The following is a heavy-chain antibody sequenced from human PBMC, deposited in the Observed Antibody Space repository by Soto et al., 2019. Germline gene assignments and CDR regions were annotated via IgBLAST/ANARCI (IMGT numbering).Heavy chain of an antibody. CDR3: ARAHTPYYYDSSGYYGPYYYYYGMDV. CDR2: IWYDGSNK. J-gene: IGHJ6*02. V-gene: IGHV3-33*01. D-gene: IGHD3-22*01. Sequence: QVQLVESGGGVVQPGRSLRLSCAASGFTFSSYGMHWVRQAPGKGLEWVAVIWYDGSNKYYADSVKGRFTISRDNSTNTLYLQMNSLRGEDTAVYYCARAHTPYYYDSSGYYGPYYYYYGMDVWGQGTTVTVSS. CDR1: GFTFSSYG.